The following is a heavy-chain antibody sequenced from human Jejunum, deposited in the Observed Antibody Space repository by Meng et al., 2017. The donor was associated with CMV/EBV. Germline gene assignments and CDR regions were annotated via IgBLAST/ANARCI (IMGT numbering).Heavy chain of an antibody. CDR1: GFTLSSYG. J-gene: IGHJ4*02. V-gene: IGHV3-30*02. D-gene: IGHD2-8*01. CDR3: AKEGVGGHFDY. Sequence: GESLKISCAASGFTLSSYGIPWVRQAPGKGLEWVTYADSVKGRFTISRDISKNTLFLQMNSLRAEDTAVYYCAKEGVGGHFDYWGQGTPVTVSS.